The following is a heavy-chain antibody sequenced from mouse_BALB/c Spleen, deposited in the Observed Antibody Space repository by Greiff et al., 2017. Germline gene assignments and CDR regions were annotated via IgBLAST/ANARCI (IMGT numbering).Heavy chain of an antibody. V-gene: IGHV5-9*03. CDR3: ARSEPFAY. CDR2: ISSGGGNT. Sequence: EVKLMESGGGLVKPGGSLKLSCAASGFTFSSYTMSWVRQTPEKRLEWVATISSGGGNTYYPDSVKGRFTISRDNAKNNLYLQMSSLRSEDTALYYCARSEPFAYWGQGTLVTVSA. J-gene: IGHJ3*01. CDR1: GFTFSSYT.